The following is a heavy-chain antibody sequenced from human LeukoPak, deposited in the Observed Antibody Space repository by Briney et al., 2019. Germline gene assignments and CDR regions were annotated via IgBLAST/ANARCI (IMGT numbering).Heavy chain of an antibody. V-gene: IGHV3-21*01. Sequence: GGSLRLSCAASGFTFSSYSMNWVRQAPGKGLEWDSSISSSSSYIYYADSVKGRFTISRDNAKNSLYLQMNSLRAEDTAVYYCARDRDYYGSGSYPPLDYWGQGTLVTVSS. CDR2: ISSSSSYI. CDR3: ARDRDYYGSGSYPPLDY. CDR1: GFTFSSYS. D-gene: IGHD3-10*01. J-gene: IGHJ4*02.